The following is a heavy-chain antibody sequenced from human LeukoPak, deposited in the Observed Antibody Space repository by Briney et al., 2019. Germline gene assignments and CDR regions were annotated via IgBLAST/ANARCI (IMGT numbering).Heavy chain of an antibody. CDR3: ARGIAAIGAGYYYYMDV. J-gene: IGHJ6*03. Sequence: SETLSLTCAVSGGSINSGAYSWSWIRQPPGKGLEWIGYIYYSGSTNYNPSLKSRVTISVDTSKNQISLKLSSVTAADTAVYYCARGIAAIGAGYYYYMDVWGKGTTVTISS. CDR2: IYYSGST. D-gene: IGHD2-2*02. CDR1: GGSINSGAYS. V-gene: IGHV4-61*08.